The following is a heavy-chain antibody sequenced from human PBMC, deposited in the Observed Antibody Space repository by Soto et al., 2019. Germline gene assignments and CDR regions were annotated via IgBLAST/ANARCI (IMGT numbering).Heavy chain of an antibody. V-gene: IGHV4-4*09. Sequence: SETLSLTCTVSGGSISNYYWSWIRQPPGKGLEWIGCIYHSGSTYYNPSLKSRVTISVDTSKNQFSLKLSSVTAADTAVYYCARVVYSSSKRFLARWFDPWGQGTLVTVSS. CDR2: IYHSGST. D-gene: IGHD6-6*01. CDR1: GGSISNYY. J-gene: IGHJ5*02. CDR3: ARVVYSSSKRFLARWFDP.